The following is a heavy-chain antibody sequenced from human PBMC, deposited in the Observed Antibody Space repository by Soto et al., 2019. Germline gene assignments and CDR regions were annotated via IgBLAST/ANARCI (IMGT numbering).Heavy chain of an antibody. D-gene: IGHD3-3*01. Sequence: ASVKVSCKVSGYTLTELSMHWVRQAPGKGLEWMGGFDPEDGETIYAQKFQGRVTMTEDTSTDTAYMELSSLRSEDTAVYYCAIESDFWSGSPNYGMDVWGQGATVTVSS. CDR1: GYTLTELS. V-gene: IGHV1-24*01. CDR3: AIESDFWSGSPNYGMDV. CDR2: FDPEDGET. J-gene: IGHJ6*02.